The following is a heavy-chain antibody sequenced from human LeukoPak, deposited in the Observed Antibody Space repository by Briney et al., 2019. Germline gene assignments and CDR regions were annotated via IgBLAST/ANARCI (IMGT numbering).Heavy chain of an antibody. CDR3: ASRSGS. D-gene: IGHD1-26*01. CDR2: ISYDGSNK. Sequence: GGSLRLSCAASGFTFSSYAMHWVRQAPGKGLEWVAVISYDGSNKYYADSVKGRFTISRDNSKNTLYLQMNSLRAEDTAVYYCASRSGSCGQGTLVTVSS. V-gene: IGHV3-30-3*01. J-gene: IGHJ4*02. CDR1: GFTFSSYA.